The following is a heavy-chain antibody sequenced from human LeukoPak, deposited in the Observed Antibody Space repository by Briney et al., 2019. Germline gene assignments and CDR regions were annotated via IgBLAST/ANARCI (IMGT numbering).Heavy chain of an antibody. Sequence: GGSLRLSCAASGFTFSNAWMNWVRQAPGKGLEWISIIYRGGSTSYADSVKGRFTISRDISRNTVFLQMNNLRADDTAVYYCARDNSDFPFDVWGQGTLVTVSS. CDR2: IYRGGST. D-gene: IGHD3-3*01. V-gene: IGHV3-66*01. CDR1: GFTFSNAW. CDR3: ARDNSDFPFDV. J-gene: IGHJ5*02.